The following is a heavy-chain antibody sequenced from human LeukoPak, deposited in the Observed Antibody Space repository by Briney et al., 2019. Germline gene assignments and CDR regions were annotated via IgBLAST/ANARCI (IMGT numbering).Heavy chain of an antibody. J-gene: IGHJ4*02. D-gene: IGHD3-10*01. CDR1: GITFSSFA. CDR3: AKPDHYYYGAGLFDY. V-gene: IGHV3-23*01. Sequence: PGGSLRLSCAVSGITFSSFAMSWVRQAPGKGLEWVSSINGSGGSTNYADSVKGRFTISRDNSKNTLYLQMNSLRAEDTAVHYCAKPDHYYYGAGLFDYWGQGTLVTVSS. CDR2: INGSGGST.